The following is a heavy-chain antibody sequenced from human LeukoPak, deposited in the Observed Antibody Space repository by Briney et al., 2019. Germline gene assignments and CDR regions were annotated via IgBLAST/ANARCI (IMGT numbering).Heavy chain of an antibody. CDR3: ARESSGYFDY. Sequence: GSLRLSCAASGFTVSSNDMSWVRQAPGKGLEWVSIIYSGGSTYYADSVKGRFTISRDNSKNTLYLQMNSLRAEDTAVYYCARESSGYFDYWGQGTLVTVSS. J-gene: IGHJ4*02. CDR1: GFTVSSND. D-gene: IGHD3-22*01. CDR2: IYSGGST. V-gene: IGHV3-53*01.